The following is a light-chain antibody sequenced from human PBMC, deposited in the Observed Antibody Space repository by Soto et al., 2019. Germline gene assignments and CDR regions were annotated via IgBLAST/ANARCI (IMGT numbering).Light chain of an antibody. J-gene: IGLJ2*01. V-gene: IGLV2-18*02. Sequence: QSALTQPPSVSGSPGQSVAISCTGTSSDVGAYDRVSWYQQPPGTAPKLIIYEVNNRPSGVPDRFSGSKSGNTASLTISGLQAEDEADYYCSSFTSDTTRELGGGTKLTVL. CDR3: SSFTSDTTRE. CDR1: SSDVGAYDR. CDR2: EVN.